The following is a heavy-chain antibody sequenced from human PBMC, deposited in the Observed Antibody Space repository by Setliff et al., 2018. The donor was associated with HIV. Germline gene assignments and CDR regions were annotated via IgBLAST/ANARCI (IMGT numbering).Heavy chain of an antibody. CDR3: ARLVGYYRSDNANYYYMDV. Sequence: PSETLSLTCTVSDSSISSTNHYWGWIRQSPGKRLEWIGTVHYSGSTYYNPSLKSRLTISVDTSTNHFSLKLSSVAAADTAVYYCARLVGYYRSDNANYYYMDVWGKGTTVTVSS. CDR2: VHYSGST. D-gene: IGHD3-16*02. J-gene: IGHJ6*03. CDR1: DSSISSTNHY. V-gene: IGHV4-39*02.